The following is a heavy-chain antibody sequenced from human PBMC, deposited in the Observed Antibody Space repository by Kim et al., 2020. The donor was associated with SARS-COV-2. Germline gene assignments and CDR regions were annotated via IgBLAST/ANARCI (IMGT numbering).Heavy chain of an antibody. Sequence: SGSPNYSPSLRSRVTISVDTSKNQFSLKLTSVTAADTAVYYCARGVPGYWGQGTLVTVSS. V-gene: IGHV4-34*01. CDR2: SGSP. CDR3: ARGVPGY. J-gene: IGHJ4*02.